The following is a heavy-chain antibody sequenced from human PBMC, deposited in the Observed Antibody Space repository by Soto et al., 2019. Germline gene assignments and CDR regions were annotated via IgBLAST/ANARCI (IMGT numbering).Heavy chain of an antibody. Sequence: ASVKVSCKASGGTFSSYTISWVRQAPGQGLEWMGWINPNSGGTNYAQRFQGWVTMTRDTSISTAYMELSRLRSDDTAVYYCARDIGSSTDGAIAFDIWGQGTMVTVSS. D-gene: IGHD2-2*01. J-gene: IGHJ3*02. V-gene: IGHV1-2*04. CDR2: INPNSGGT. CDR1: GGTFSSYT. CDR3: ARDIGSSTDGAIAFDI.